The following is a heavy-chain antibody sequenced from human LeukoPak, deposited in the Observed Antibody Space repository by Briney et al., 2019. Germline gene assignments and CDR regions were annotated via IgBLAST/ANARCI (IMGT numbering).Heavy chain of an antibody. CDR2: IWYGGSNK. CDR1: GFTFSSYG. D-gene: IGHD5-24*01. V-gene: IGHV3-30*18. J-gene: IGHJ4*02. CDR3: AKGRDGYNFFDY. Sequence: GRSLRLSCAASGFTFSSYGMHWVRQAPGKGLEWVAVIWYGGSNKYYADSVKGRFTISRDNSKNTLYLQMNSLRAEDTAVYYCAKGRDGYNFFDYWGQGTLVTVSS.